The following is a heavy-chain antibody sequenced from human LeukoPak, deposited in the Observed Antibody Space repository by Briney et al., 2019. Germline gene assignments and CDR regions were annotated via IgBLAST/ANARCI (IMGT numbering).Heavy chain of an antibody. CDR3: ARGAQWPY. J-gene: IGHJ4*02. CDR2: ISSSSNIM. V-gene: IGHV3-48*01. CDR1: GFTFSSYG. Sequence: PGGSLRLSCAASGFTFSSYGMNWVRQAPGKGLGWVSYISSSSNIMNYADSVKGRFTTSRDNAKNSLYLQMNSLRAEDTAVYYCARGAQWPYWGQGTLVTVSS. D-gene: IGHD6-19*01.